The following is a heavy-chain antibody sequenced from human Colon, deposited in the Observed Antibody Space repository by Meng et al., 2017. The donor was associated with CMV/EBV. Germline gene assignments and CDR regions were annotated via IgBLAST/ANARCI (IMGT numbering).Heavy chain of an antibody. J-gene: IGHJ6*02. CDR1: GGSVSSGSYY. D-gene: IGHD6-19*01. CDR3: ARDLAVTGLKGGRIYYYGMDV. Sequence: SETLSLTCNVSGGSVSSGSYYWNRLRQSPGKGLEWIGYIYHSGSTKYNPSLESRVTMSIDTPKNQFSLNLSSVTAADTALYYCARDLAVTGLKGGRIYYYGMDVWGLGTTVTVSS. CDR2: IYHSGST. V-gene: IGHV4-61*01.